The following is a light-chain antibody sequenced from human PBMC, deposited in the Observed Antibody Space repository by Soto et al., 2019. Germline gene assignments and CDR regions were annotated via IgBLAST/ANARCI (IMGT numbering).Light chain of an antibody. Sequence: QSVLTQPPSASGTPGQRVTISCSGSSSNIGSNPVNWYQQLPGAAPKLLIHNDNNRPSGVPDRFSGSKSGTSASLAISGLQSEDEADYYCAAWDDSLNGVIFGGGTKVTVL. CDR3: AAWDDSLNGVI. V-gene: IGLV1-44*01. CDR1: SSNIGSNP. J-gene: IGLJ2*01. CDR2: NDN.